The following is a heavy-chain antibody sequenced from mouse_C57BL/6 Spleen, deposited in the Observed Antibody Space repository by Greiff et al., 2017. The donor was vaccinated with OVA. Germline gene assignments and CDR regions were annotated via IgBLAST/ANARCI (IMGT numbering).Heavy chain of an antibody. V-gene: IGHV14-2*01. D-gene: IGHD2-1*01. CDR1: GFNIKDYY. J-gene: IGHJ4*01. CDR2: IDPEDGET. Sequence: EVNVVESGAELVKPGASVKLSCTASGFNIKDYYMHWVKQRTEQGLEWIGRIDPEDGETKYAPKFQGKATITADTSSNTAYLQLSSLTSEDTAVYYCAPIYYGPYAMDYWGQGTSVTVSS. CDR3: APIYYGPYAMDY.